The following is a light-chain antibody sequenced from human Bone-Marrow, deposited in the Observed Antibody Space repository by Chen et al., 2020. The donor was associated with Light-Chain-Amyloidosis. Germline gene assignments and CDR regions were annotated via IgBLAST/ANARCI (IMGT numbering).Light chain of an antibody. CDR2: IDT. J-gene: IGLJ2*01. CDR3: QSADSSGTYEVI. Sequence: SYELTQPPSVSVSPVQTARITCSGDDLPTKYAYWYQQKPGQAPVLVIHIDTERPSGISERFSGSSSGTTATLTISGVQAEDEADYHCQSADSSGTYEVIFGGGTKLTVL. V-gene: IGLV3-25*03. CDR1: DLPTKY.